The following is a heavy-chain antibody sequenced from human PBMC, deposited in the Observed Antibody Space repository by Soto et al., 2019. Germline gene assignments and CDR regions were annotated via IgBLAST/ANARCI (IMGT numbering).Heavy chain of an antibody. CDR2: IYPGDSDT. CDR3: ARPHYCSSTSRYNRGMDV. D-gene: IGHD2-2*02. CDR1: GYSFTSYW. Sequence: PGESLKISCKGSGYSFTSYWIGWVRQMPGKGLEWMGIIYPGDSDTRYSPSFQGQVTISADKSISTAYLQWSSLKASDTAMYYCARPHYCSSTSRYNRGMDVWGQGTTVTVSS. V-gene: IGHV5-51*01. J-gene: IGHJ6*02.